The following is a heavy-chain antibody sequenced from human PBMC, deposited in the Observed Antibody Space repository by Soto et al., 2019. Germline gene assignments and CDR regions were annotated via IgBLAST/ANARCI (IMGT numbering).Heavy chain of an antibody. CDR1: GYTFTRYG. J-gene: IGHJ4*02. D-gene: IGHD3-3*01. Sequence: SVKVSCKASGYTFTRYGISWVRQAPGQGLEWMGRIIPILSMSNYAQKFQGRVTITADESTSTAYMELSSLRSEDTAVYYCARHDHRALRFLEWLSVGPFDYWGQGTLVTVSS. V-gene: IGHV1-69*04. CDR3: ARHDHRALRFLEWLSVGPFDY. CDR2: IIPILSMS.